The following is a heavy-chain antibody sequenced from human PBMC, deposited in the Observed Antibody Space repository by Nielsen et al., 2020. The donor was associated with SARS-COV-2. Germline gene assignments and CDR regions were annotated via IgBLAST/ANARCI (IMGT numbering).Heavy chain of an antibody. J-gene: IGHJ5*02. V-gene: IGHV1-69*13. CDR2: IIPIFGTA. CDR1: GYTFTGYY. D-gene: IGHD2-2*01. CDR3: AREGIVVVPAAISTAWFDP. Sequence: SVKVSCKASGYTFTGYYMHWVRQAPGQGLEWMGGIIPIFGTANYAQKFQGRVTITADESTSTAYMELSSLRSEDTAVYYCAREGIVVVPAAISTAWFDPWGQGTLVTVSS.